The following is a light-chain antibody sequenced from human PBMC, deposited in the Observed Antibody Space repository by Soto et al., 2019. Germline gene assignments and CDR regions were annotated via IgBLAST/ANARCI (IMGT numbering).Light chain of an antibody. CDR1: QSISIW. V-gene: IGKV1-5*03. CDR2: KTS. J-gene: IGKJ1*01. CDR3: QHWNDYAWT. Sequence: DIHMTQSPSTLSASVGDRVTITCRASQSISIWLAWYQQKPGKAPNLLIYKTSSLETGVPSRFSGSGSGTEFTHTTSSLQPDDFATYYCQHWNDYAWTFGQGTKVEV.